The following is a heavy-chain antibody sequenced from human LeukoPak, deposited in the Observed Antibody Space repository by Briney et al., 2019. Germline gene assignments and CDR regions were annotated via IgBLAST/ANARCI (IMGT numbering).Heavy chain of an antibody. D-gene: IGHD1-1*01. V-gene: IGHV3-7*01. CDR3: ARDDGTTSRWYYYYYGMDV. CDR2: IKQDGSEK. CDR1: GFTFSSYW. J-gene: IGHJ6*02. Sequence: GGSLRLSCAASGFTFSSYWMSWVRQAPGKGLEWVANIKQDGSEKYYVDSVKGRFTISRDNAKNSLYLQMNSLRAEDTAVYYCARDDGTTSRWYYYYYGMDVWGQGTTVTVSS.